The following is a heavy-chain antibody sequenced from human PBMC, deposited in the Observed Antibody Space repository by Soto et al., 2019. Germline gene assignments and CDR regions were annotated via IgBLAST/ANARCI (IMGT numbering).Heavy chain of an antibody. CDR1: GYTLTELS. V-gene: IGHV1-24*01. Sequence: GASVKVSCKVSGYTLTELSMHWVRQAPGKGLEWMGGFDPEDGETIYAQKFQGRVTMTEDTSTDTAYMELSSLRSEDTAVYYCATEIRYCSSTSCRNWFDPWGQGTLVTVS. CDR3: ATEIRYCSSTSCRNWFDP. CDR2: FDPEDGET. J-gene: IGHJ5*02. D-gene: IGHD2-2*01.